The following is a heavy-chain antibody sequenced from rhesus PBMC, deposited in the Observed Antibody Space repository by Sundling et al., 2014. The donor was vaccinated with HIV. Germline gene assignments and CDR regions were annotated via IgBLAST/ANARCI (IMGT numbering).Heavy chain of an antibody. CDR3: ARLGPYIVGAVEY. CDR1: GYIFTRYG. CDR2: INTDTGNP. Sequence: QVQLVQSAAEVKQPGASVKVSCKVSGYIFTRYGMNWLRQAHGQRLEWMGWINTDTGNPTYAQGFKERFTFSMDTSISTAYLQISSLKAEDTAVYYCARLGPYIVGAVEYWGQGVLVTVSS. J-gene: IGHJ4*01. V-gene: IGHV7-114*01. D-gene: IGHD1-44*02.